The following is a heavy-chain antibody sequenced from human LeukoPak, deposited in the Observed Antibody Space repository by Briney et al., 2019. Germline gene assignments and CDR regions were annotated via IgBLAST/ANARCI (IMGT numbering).Heavy chain of an antibody. D-gene: IGHD4-17*01. V-gene: IGHV3-74*01. CDR1: GFTFSTYW. J-gene: IGHJ4*02. Sequence: GGSLRFSCAASGFTFSTYWMHWVRQAPGKGLVWLSRISSDGSSTNYADSVKGRFTISRDNAKNTLYLQMNSLRAEDTAVYYCARDYGEVGYYFDYWGQGTLVTVSS. CDR2: ISSDGSST. CDR3: ARDYGEVGYYFDY.